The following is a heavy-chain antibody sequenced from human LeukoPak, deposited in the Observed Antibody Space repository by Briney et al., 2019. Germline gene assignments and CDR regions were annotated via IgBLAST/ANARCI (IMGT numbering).Heavy chain of an antibody. V-gene: IGHV4-59*01. CDR2: IYYSGST. D-gene: IGHD6-19*01. J-gene: IGHJ4*02. CDR1: GGSISSYY. CDR3: ARGGRQWLVDY. Sequence: SETLSLTCTVSGGSISSYYWSWIRQPPGKGLEWIGYIYYSGSTNYNPSLKSRVTISVDTSKNQFSLKLSSVTAADTAVYYCARGGRQWLVDYWDQGTLVTVSS.